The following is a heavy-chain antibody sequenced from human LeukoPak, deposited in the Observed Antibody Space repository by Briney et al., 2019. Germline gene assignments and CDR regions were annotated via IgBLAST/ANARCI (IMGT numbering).Heavy chain of an antibody. CDR3: AREKYDSSGYYTDNYYFDY. D-gene: IGHD3-22*01. V-gene: IGHV3-20*04. J-gene: IGHJ4*02. CDR2: IKWNGGSI. CDR1: GFTFDDYG. Sequence: GGSLRLSCAASGFTFDDYGMTWVRQAPGKGLEWFSDIKWNGGSIGYADSVKGRFTVSRDNAKNSLYLQMNSLRAEDTAFYYCAREKYDSSGYYTDNYYFDYWGQRTLVTVSS.